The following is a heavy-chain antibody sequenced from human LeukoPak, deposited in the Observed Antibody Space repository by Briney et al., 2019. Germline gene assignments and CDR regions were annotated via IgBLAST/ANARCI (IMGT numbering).Heavy chain of an antibody. CDR3: GRGSAASDH. Sequence: PGGSLRLSCAASGFTFSSYWMNWVRQAPGKGLEWVANIFPDGSAKNYVDSVKGRFIISRENAKNSVSLQMNILRGADTAVYYCGRGSAASDHWGQGTLVTVSS. D-gene: IGHD3-10*01. J-gene: IGHJ4*02. CDR2: IFPDGSAK. CDR1: GFTFSSYW. V-gene: IGHV3-7*01.